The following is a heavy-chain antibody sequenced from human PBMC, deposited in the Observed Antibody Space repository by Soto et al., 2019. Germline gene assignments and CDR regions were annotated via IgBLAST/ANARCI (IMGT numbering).Heavy chain of an antibody. CDR1: GYTFTGYY. D-gene: IGHD3-10*02. CDR3: ARGRWGSLLLCLPCMDV. V-gene: IGHV1-2*02. J-gene: IGHJ6*02. CDR2: INPNSGGT. Sequence: ASVKVSCKASGYTFTGYYMHWVRQAPGQGLEWMGWINPNSGGTNYAQKFQGRVTMTRDTSISTAYMELSRLRSDDTAVYYCARGRWGSLLLCLPCMDVWGQGTTVTVSS.